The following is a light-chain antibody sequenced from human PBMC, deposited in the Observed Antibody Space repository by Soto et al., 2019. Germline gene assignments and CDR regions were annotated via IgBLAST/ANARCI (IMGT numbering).Light chain of an antibody. J-gene: IGLJ1*01. CDR3: SSYTGSDTFV. V-gene: IGLV2-8*01. CDR1: SSDVGGYNY. Sequence: QSVLTQPPSASGSPGQSVTISCTGTSSDVGGYNYVSWYQQHPGKAPKPIIYEVSKWPSGVPGRFSGSKSGNTASLTVSGLQAEDEADYYCSSYTGSDTFVFGTGTKLTVL. CDR2: EVS.